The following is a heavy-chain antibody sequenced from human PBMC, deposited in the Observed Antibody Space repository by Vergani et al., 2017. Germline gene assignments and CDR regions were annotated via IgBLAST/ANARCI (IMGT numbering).Heavy chain of an antibody. CDR1: GFPFGDYD. CDR2: VKWNGDSS. Sequence: EVQLVESGGGGVRPGGSLRLPCAASGFPFGDYDMNWVRQAPGQGLEWVSCVKWNGDSSVYADSVKGRFTISRDNATNSLYLQMTSLRAEDTAFYYCARRGSRNTYYFHCWLEGALVTVSS. CDR3: ARRGSRNTYYFHC. V-gene: IGHV3-20*04. D-gene: IGHD3-10*01. J-gene: IGHJ4*02.